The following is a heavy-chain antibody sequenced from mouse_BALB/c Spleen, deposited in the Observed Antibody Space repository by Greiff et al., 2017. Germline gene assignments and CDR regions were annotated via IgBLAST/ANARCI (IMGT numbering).Heavy chain of an antibody. Sequence: VQLQQSGTVLARPGASVKMSCKASGYSFTSYWMHWVKQRPGQGLEWIGAIYPGNSDTSYNQKFKGKAKLTAVTSASTAYMELSSLTNEDSAVYYCTRSNLNYYAMDYWGQGTSVTVSS. CDR1: GYSFTSYW. D-gene: IGHD6-1*01. J-gene: IGHJ4*01. CDR2: IYPGNSDT. V-gene: IGHV1-5*01. CDR3: TRSNLNYYAMDY.